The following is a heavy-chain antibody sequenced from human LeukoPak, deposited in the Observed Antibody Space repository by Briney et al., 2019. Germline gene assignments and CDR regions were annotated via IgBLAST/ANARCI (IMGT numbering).Heavy chain of an antibody. CDR2: IYYSGST. Sequence: SETLSLTCTVSGGSISSYHWSWIRQPLGKGLEWIGYIYYSGSTNYNPSLKSRVTISVDTSKNQFSLKVNSVTAADTAVYYCARVVASRRFDPWGQGTLVTVSS. J-gene: IGHJ5*02. V-gene: IGHV4-59*01. D-gene: IGHD5-12*01. CDR1: GGSISSYH. CDR3: ARVVASRRFDP.